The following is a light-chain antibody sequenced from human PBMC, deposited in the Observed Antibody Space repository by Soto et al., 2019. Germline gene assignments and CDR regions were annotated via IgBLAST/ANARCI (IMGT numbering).Light chain of an antibody. CDR1: STDVGGYNY. V-gene: IGLV2-14*01. CDR3: GSYTSTDTPFV. J-gene: IGLJ1*01. Sequence: QSVLAQPSSVSGAPGQWITISCTGTSTDVGGYNYVSWYQHHPGKGPKLIIYEVNNRPSAVLDRFSRSQSGNKASLTISNLEAEDESDYYCGSYTSTDTPFVLGPGTKVTVL. CDR2: EVN.